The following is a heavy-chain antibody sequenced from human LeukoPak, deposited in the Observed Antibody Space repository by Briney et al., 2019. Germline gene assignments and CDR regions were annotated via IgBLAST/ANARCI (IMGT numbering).Heavy chain of an antibody. CDR3: AKDQRARSAWYGYFDF. D-gene: IGHD6-19*01. CDR1: GVTFSSYG. Sequence: GGSLRLSCAAPGVTFSSYGMHCVRQAPGKGLEWAASVSYDGSTRFYADSVKGRFAISRDNSKNTLYLQMNSLRAEDTAVYYCAKDQRARSAWYGYFDFWGPGTLVTVSS. V-gene: IGHV3-30*18. J-gene: IGHJ4*02. CDR2: VSYDGSTR.